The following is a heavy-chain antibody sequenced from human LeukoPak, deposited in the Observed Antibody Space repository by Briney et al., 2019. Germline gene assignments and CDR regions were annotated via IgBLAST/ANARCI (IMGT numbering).Heavy chain of an antibody. CDR1: GYTFTGYY. CDR3: ARDLHGSGSPDY. V-gene: IGHV1-2*02. D-gene: IGHD3-10*01. J-gene: IGHJ4*02. Sequence: ASVKVSCKASGYTFTGYYMHWVRQAPGQGLEWMGWINPNSGGTNYAQKFQGRVTITADKSTSTAYMELSSLRSEDTAVYYCARDLHGSGSPDYWGQGTLVTVSS. CDR2: INPNSGGT.